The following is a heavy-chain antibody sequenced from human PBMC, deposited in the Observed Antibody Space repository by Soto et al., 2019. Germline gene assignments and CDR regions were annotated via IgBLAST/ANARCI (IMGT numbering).Heavy chain of an antibody. CDR2: ISYDGSNK. J-gene: IGHJ4*02. CDR1: GFTFSSYA. V-gene: IGHV3-30-3*01. CDR3: ARAGRITMVRGVIKNGYYFDY. Sequence: GGSLRLSCAASGFTFSSYAMHWVRQAPGKGLEWVAVISYDGSNKYYADSVKGRFTISRDNSKNTLYLQMNSLRAEDTAVYYCARAGRITMVRGVIKNGYYFDYWGQGTLVTVSS. D-gene: IGHD3-10*01.